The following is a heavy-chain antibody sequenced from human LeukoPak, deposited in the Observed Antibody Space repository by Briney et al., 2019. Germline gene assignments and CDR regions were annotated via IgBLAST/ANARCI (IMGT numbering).Heavy chain of an antibody. Sequence: GGSLRLSCVASGFTFSDYSMNWVRQAPGKGLEWLSYIGLSSRNTFYAESVEGRFTISSDNAKNLLFLQMNSLRDEDTAVYYCVRDLDYSFDHWDQGTLVTVSS. CDR3: VRDLDYSFDH. J-gene: IGHJ4*02. CDR1: GFTFSDYS. V-gene: IGHV3-48*02. CDR2: IGLSSRNT. D-gene: IGHD3-16*01.